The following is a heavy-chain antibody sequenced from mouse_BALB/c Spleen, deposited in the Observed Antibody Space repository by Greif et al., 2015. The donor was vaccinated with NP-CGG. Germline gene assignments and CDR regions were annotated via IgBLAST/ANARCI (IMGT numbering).Heavy chain of an antibody. CDR2: IDPANGNT. CDR1: GFNIKDTY. V-gene: IGHV14-3*02. CDR3: ARGVRLPRYFDV. J-gene: IGHJ1*01. Sequence: EVKLLESGAELVRPGASVKLSCTASGFNIKDTYMHWVKQRPEQGLEWIGRIDPANGNTKYDPKFQGKATITADTSSNTAYLQLSSPTAEDTAVYYCARGVRLPRYFDVWGAGTTVTVSS. D-gene: IGHD1-2*01.